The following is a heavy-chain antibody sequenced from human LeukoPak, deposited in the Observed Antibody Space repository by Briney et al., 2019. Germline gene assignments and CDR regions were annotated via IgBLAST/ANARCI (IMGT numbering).Heavy chain of an antibody. Sequence: PGGFLRLSCAASGFTFSSYAMSWVRQAPGKGLEWVSAISGSGGSTYYADSVKGRFTISRDNSKNTLYLQMNSLRAEDTAVYYCAKAPPRLTTVTTFLHWGQGTLVTVSS. CDR3: AKAPPRLTTVTTFLH. CDR1: GFTFSSYA. CDR2: ISGSGGST. J-gene: IGHJ4*02. D-gene: IGHD4-11*01. V-gene: IGHV3-23*01.